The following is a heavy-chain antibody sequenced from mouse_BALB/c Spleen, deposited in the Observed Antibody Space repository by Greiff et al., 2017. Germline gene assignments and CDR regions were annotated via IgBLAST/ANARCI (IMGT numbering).Heavy chain of an antibody. D-gene: IGHD2-4*01. CDR2: IWAGGST. CDR1: GFSLTIYG. Sequence: VHLVESGPGLVAPSQSLSITCTVSGFSLTIYGVHWVRQPPGKGLEWLGVIWAGGSTNYNSALMSRLSISKDNSKSQVFLKMNSLQTDDTAMYYCASYDYDVFAYWGQGTLVTVSA. CDR3: ASYDYDVFAY. V-gene: IGHV2-9*02. J-gene: IGHJ3*01.